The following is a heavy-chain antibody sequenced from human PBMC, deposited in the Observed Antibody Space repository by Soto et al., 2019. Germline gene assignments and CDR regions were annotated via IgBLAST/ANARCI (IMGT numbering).Heavy chain of an antibody. Sequence: SETLSLTCTVSGGSLSSYYWTWIRQPPGKGLEWIGYVYYSGNTNYNPSLKSRVTISVDTSKNQFSLKLGSVTAADTAVYYCAVAGSGYYESFDYWGQGTLVTVSS. V-gene: IGHV4-59*12. J-gene: IGHJ4*02. CDR2: VYYSGNT. CDR1: GGSLSSYY. D-gene: IGHD3-22*01. CDR3: AVAGSGYYESFDY.